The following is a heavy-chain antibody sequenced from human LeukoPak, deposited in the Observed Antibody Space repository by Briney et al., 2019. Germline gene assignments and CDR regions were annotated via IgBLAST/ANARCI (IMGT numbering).Heavy chain of an antibody. J-gene: IGHJ4*02. D-gene: IGHD3-22*01. V-gene: IGHV3-7*01. CDR3: ARERLGYDSSGYPYYFDY. Sequence: PGGSLRLSCAASGFTFSSYWMSWVRQAPGKGLEWVANIKQDGSEKYYVDSVKGRFSISRDNAKNSLYLQMNSLRAEDTAVYYCARERLGYDSSGYPYYFDYGGQGTLAPVSS. CDR1: GFTFSSYW. CDR2: IKQDGSEK.